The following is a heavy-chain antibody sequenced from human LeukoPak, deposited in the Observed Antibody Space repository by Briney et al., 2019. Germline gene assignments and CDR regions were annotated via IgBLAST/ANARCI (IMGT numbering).Heavy chain of an antibody. CDR1: GFRFSGYV. J-gene: IGHJ4*02. CDR3: AREDYSSGNPTIDH. V-gene: IGHV3-21*01. Sequence: PAGSLRLSCVASGFRFSGYVMKWVRQAPGKGLEWVSTISMSSSYMYYADSVRGRFTISRDNAKNSLYLQMTSLRAEDAAVYYCAREDYSSGNPTIDHWGQGTLVTVSS. D-gene: IGHD3-10*01. CDR2: ISMSSSYM.